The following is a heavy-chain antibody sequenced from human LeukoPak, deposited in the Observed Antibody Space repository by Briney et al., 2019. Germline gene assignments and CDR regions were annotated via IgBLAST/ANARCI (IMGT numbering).Heavy chain of an antibody. CDR2: INSDGSIT. CDR3: ARDDVDMANAV. V-gene: IGHV3-74*01. Sequence: GGSLRLSCAASGFTFTTYWMHWVRQTPGKGLVWVSHINSDGSITSYADSVKGRFTISSDNAKNTLYLQMNSLRAEDTAVYYCARDDVDMANAVWGQGTTVTVSS. D-gene: IGHD5-12*01. J-gene: IGHJ6*02. CDR1: GFTFTTYW.